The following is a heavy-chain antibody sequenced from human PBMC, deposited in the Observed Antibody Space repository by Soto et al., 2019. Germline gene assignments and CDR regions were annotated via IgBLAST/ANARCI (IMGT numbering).Heavy chain of an antibody. CDR2: MNPNSGNT. CDR3: ASTLYGDDVDY. J-gene: IGHJ4*02. V-gene: IGHV1-8*01. CDR1: GYTFTSYD. D-gene: IGHD4-17*01. Sequence: QVQLVQSGAEVKKPGASVKVSCKASGYTFTSYDINWVRQATGQGLEWMGWMNPNSGNTGYAQKCQGRVTMNRNTSMSKADMELCSLRCENTAVYYCASTLYGDDVDYWGQGSLVTLSS.